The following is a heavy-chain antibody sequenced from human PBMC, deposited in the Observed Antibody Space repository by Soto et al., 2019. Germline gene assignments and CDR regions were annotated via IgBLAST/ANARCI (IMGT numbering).Heavy chain of an antibody. V-gene: IGHV3-33*01. D-gene: IGHD6-19*01. CDR3: ARDPIAVAANPPLCDY. Sequence: QVQLVESGGGVVQPGRSLRLSCAASGFTFSSYGMHWVRQAPGKGLEWVAVIWYDGSNKYYADSVKGRFTISRDNSKNTLYLQRNSLRAEDTAVYYCARDPIAVAANPPLCDYWGQGTLVTVSS. CDR1: GFTFSSYG. J-gene: IGHJ4*02. CDR2: IWYDGSNK.